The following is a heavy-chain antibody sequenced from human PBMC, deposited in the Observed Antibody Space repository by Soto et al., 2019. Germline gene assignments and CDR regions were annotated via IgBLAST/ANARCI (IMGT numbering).Heavy chain of an antibody. J-gene: IGHJ4*02. CDR2: IYTGGAT. CDR3: ARGRVGPTTCFDS. CDR1: GFDVSNSY. V-gene: IGHV3-53*01. Sequence: GGSLRLSCVASGFDVSNSYMTWVRQAPGKGLEWMSTIYTGGATHYADSGRGRLTISRDNSKNTLYLQVNSLRADDTAVYYCARGRVGPTTCFDSWGRGTLVTVSS. D-gene: IGHD1-26*01.